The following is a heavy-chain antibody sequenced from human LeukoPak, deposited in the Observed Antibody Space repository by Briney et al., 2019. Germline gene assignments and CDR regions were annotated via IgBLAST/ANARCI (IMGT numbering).Heavy chain of an antibody. J-gene: IGHJ6*03. D-gene: IGHD2-15*01. Sequence: SETLSLTCAVYGGSFSGYYWGWIRQPPGKGLEWMGSIYYSGSTYNNPSLKSRVTISVDTSKNQFSLKLSSVTAADTAVYYCARGVVVVAAIAPDYYYYYYMDVWGKGTTVTVSS. CDR3: ARGVVVVAAIAPDYYYYYYMDV. CDR1: GGSFSGYY. CDR2: IYYSGST. V-gene: IGHV4-34*01.